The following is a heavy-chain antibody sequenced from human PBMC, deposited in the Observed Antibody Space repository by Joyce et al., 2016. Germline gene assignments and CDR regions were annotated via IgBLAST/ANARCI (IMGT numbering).Heavy chain of an antibody. D-gene: IGHD2-21*01. CDR1: GFTFNNYG. V-gene: IGHV3-33*01. CDR3: ARDLEVVIASNEGFDI. J-gene: IGHJ3*02. CDR2: IGYDGNNE. Sequence: QVQLVESGGGVVQPGRSLRLSCETFGFTFNNYGMPWVRQAAGKGLGWVAVIGYDGNNEYYADSVKGRFTISRDISKSTLYLQMNSLRVEDTAVYFCARDLEVVIASNEGFDIWGQGTLVTVSS.